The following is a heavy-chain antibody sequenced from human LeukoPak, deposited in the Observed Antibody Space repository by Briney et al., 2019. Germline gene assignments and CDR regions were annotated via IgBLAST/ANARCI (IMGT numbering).Heavy chain of an antibody. CDR1: GGSISSGSYS. V-gene: IGHV4-30-2*01. D-gene: IGHD3-22*01. CDR3: ARSGYDSSGYFWDWFDP. Sequence: PSETLSLTCAVSGGSISSGSYSWSWIRQPPEKGLEWIGHIYHSGSTYYNPSLKSRVTMSVDRSKNQFSLKLSSVTAADTAVYYCARSGYDSSGYFWDWFDPWGQGTLVTVSS. J-gene: IGHJ5*02. CDR2: IYHSGST.